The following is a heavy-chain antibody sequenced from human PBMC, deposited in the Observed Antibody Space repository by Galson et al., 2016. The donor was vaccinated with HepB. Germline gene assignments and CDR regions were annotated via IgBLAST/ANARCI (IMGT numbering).Heavy chain of an antibody. J-gene: IGHJ6*03. CDR1: GGSISSGGYY. Sequence: TLSLTCTVSGGSISSGGYYWSWIRQHPGKGLEWIGYIYYSGSTYYNPSLKSRVTISVDTSKNQFSLKLSSVTAADTAVYYCAGITTLGYCSSTSCSYYMDVWGKGTTVTVSS. V-gene: IGHV4-31*03. D-gene: IGHD2-2*01. CDR3: AGITTLGYCSSTSCSYYMDV. CDR2: IYYSGST.